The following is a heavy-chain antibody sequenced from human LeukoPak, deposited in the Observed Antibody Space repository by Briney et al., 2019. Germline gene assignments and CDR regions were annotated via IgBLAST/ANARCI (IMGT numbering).Heavy chain of an antibody. CDR1: GYTFTSYY. D-gene: IGHD1-26*01. CDR3: ARDKVGATLYNWFDP. Sequence: ASVKVSCKASGYTFTSYYMHWVRQAPGQGLEWMGIINPSGGRTSYAQKFQGRVTMTRDMSTSTVYMELSSLRSEDTAVYYCARDKVGATLYNWFDPWGQGTLVTVSS. V-gene: IGHV1-46*01. CDR2: INPSGGRT. J-gene: IGHJ5*02.